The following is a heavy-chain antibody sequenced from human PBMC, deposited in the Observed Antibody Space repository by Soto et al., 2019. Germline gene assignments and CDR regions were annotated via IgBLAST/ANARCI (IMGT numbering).Heavy chain of an antibody. J-gene: IGHJ6*02. V-gene: IGHV3-23*01. CDR1: GFTFGDFV. CDR3: AVHLGQNYYRLDV. Sequence: GGSLRLSCAASGFTFGDFVMSWVRQVPGKGLEWVSAITGSGGSPYYADSVKGRFTISRDNSKRTVFLEMSSLGAADTAVYYCAVHLGQNYYRLDVWGQGTTVTVSS. CDR2: ITGSGGSP. D-gene: IGHD3-22*01.